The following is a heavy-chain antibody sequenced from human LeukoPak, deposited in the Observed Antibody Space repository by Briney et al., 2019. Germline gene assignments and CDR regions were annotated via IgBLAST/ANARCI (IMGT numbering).Heavy chain of an antibody. Sequence: ASVKVSCKASGGTLSSYTISWVRQAPGQGLEWMGIINPSGGSTSYAQKFQGRVTMTRETSTRTAYTELSSLRSENTAVYYCARVPVATMIVVGPWFDPWGQGTLVTVSS. CDR3: ARVPVATMIVVGPWFDP. J-gene: IGHJ5*02. CDR1: GGTLSSYT. D-gene: IGHD3-22*01. V-gene: IGHV1-46*01. CDR2: INPSGGST.